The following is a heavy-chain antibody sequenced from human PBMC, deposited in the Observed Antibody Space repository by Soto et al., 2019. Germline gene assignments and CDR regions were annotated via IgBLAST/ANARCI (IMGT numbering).Heavy chain of an antibody. V-gene: IGHV6-1*01. J-gene: IGHJ5*02. Sequence: SQTLSLTCAISGDSVSSYSAAWNWIRQSPSGGLEWLGRTYYRSRFFSDYAESVKSRIILNPDTSKNQFSRQLKSVTPEDTAVYCGVRDGYSGSVWFEPWGQGTPVTAPQ. CDR1: GDSVSSYSAA. CDR3: VRDGYSGSVWFEP. D-gene: IGHD5-12*01. CDR2: TYYRSRFFS.